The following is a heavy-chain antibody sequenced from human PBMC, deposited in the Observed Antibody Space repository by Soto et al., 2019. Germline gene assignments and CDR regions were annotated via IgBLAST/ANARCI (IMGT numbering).Heavy chain of an antibody. CDR2: IIAYNDTT. J-gene: IGHJ6*02. CDR1: GYTFTSYG. Sequence: ASVKVSSKASGYTFTSYGISWVRQAPGQGLEWMGWIIAYNDTTNYAQKLQGRVTMTADASTSTAYMELRSLRSEDTAVYYCARSQGSSTSLEIYYYYCYGMDVWGQGTTVTVSS. CDR3: ARSQGSSTSLEIYYYYCYGMDV. D-gene: IGHD2-2*01. V-gene: IGHV1-18*01.